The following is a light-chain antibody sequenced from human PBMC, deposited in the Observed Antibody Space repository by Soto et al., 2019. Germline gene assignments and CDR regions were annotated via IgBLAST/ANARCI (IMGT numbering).Light chain of an antibody. CDR1: NSNIGRHY. CDR3: EVWDDSLSTWV. Sequence: QPVLTQPPSASGTPGQRVTISCSESNSNIGRHYVYWYQQLPGTAPKLLIYTNNQRPSGVPDRFSGSKSGTSASLAISGLRSEDEADYYCEVWDDSLSTWVFGGGTQLTVL. J-gene: IGLJ3*02. V-gene: IGLV1-47*02. CDR2: TNN.